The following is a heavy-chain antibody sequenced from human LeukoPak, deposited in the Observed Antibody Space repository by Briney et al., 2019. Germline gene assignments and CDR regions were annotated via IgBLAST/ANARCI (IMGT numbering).Heavy chain of an antibody. CDR1: GFTFSTYA. Sequence: PGGSLRLSCSASGFTFSTYAMHWVRQAPGKGLEHFSTINTNGDDTYYADSVKGRFTIYRDNSKRTLYLQMSSLRAEDTAVYYCVKDLRGGGYYTSFDYWGEGTRVSVSS. CDR2: INTNGDDT. J-gene: IGHJ4*02. D-gene: IGHD3-10*01. CDR3: VKDLRGGGYYTSFDY. V-gene: IGHV3-64D*09.